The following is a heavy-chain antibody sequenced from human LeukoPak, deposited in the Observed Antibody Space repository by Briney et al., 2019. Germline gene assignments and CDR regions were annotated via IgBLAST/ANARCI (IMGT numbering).Heavy chain of an antibody. Sequence: AGGSLRLSCAASGFTVSSNYMSWVRQAPGMGLEWVSVIYSGGRTYYAESVKGRFTISRDNSKNTLYLQMNSLRVEDTAVYYCARSPTTRSYISGWYFVYWGQGTLVTVSS. J-gene: IGHJ4*02. CDR1: GFTVSSNY. V-gene: IGHV3-66*01. CDR3: ARSPTTRSYISGWYFVY. CDR2: IYSGGRT. D-gene: IGHD6-19*01.